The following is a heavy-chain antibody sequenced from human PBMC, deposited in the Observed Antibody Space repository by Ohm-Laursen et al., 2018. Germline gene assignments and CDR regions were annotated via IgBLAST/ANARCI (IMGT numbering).Heavy chain of an antibody. J-gene: IGHJ4*02. CDR1: GFTFNSYA. CDR2: IWSGGSNK. V-gene: IGHV3-33*01. D-gene: IGHD6-19*01. CDR3: ASDPPSSGWSFSH. Sequence: SLRLSCAASGFTFNSYAMHWVRQAPGKGLEWVTMIWSGGSNKYYADSVKGRFTISRDNSKNTLYLQMSSLTVDDTAVYYCASDPPSSGWSFSHWGQGTLVTVSS.